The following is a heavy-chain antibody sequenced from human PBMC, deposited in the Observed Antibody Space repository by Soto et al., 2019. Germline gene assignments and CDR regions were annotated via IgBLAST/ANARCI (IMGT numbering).Heavy chain of an antibody. Sequence: PSETPSLTCAVYGGSFRGYYWSWIRQHPGKGLEWIGEINHSGSTNYNPSLKSRVSISVDTSKNQFSLKLSSVTAADTAVYYCARVGTNYDYYGMDVWGQGSTVTVSS. D-gene: IGHD7-27*01. J-gene: IGHJ6*02. CDR1: GGSFRGYY. CDR3: ARVGTNYDYYGMDV. CDR2: INHSGST. V-gene: IGHV4-34*01.